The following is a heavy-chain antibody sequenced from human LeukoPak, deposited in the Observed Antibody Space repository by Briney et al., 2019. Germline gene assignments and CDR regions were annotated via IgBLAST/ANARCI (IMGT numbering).Heavy chain of an antibody. CDR2: LYSGGST. CDR1: GFTVSRNY. Sequence: PGGSLRLSCAASGFTVSRNYMSWVRQAPGKGLEWVSVLYSGGSTYYADSVKGRFTISRDNSKNTLYLQLNSLRAEDTAIYYCAKNWAGSSGLGAFDIWGQGTMVTVSS. V-gene: IGHV3-53*01. D-gene: IGHD6-25*01. J-gene: IGHJ3*02. CDR3: AKNWAGSSGLGAFDI.